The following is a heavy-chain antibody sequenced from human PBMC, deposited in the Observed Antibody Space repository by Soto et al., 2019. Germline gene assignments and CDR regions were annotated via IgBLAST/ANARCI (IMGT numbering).Heavy chain of an antibody. V-gene: IGHV4-34*01. CDR2: INHRGST. CDR3: ARAWAFSRFDY. CDR1: GGCFSGYY. J-gene: IGHJ4*02. Sequence: PSESLSLTSAAYGGCFSGYYWSGIRQPPGKGLEWIGEINHRGSTNYNPSLKSRVTISVDTSKNQFSLKLSSVTAADTAVYYCARAWAFSRFDYWGQGTLVTVSS. D-gene: IGHD3-3*02.